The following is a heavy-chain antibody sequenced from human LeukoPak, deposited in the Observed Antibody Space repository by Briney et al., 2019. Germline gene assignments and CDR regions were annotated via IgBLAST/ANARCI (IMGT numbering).Heavy chain of an antibody. D-gene: IGHD2-2*03. V-gene: IGHV3-74*01. Sequence: GGSLRLSCVASGFTFSNHWMHWVRQAPGKGLVWVSRITSDGSGTVNADSVKGRFTISRDNTKNILYLQMNSLRADDTALYYCARDGSGSVDFDYWGQGTLVTVSS. CDR1: GFTFSNHW. J-gene: IGHJ4*02. CDR2: ITSDGSGT. CDR3: ARDGSGSVDFDY.